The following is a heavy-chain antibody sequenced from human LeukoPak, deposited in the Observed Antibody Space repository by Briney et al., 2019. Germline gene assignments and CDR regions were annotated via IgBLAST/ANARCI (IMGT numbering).Heavy chain of an antibody. Sequence: SETLSLTCTVSGGSISSDYWSGIRRPARKGLQWIGRIYTSGSSNYNPSLKRRVTMSVDTSKNQFSLRLSSVTAADTAVYYCARDGRIAVGEGYSYYFYMDVWGQGTTVTVSS. CDR2: IYTSGSS. J-gene: IGHJ6*03. CDR3: ARDGRIAVGEGYSYYFYMDV. CDR1: GGSISSDY. D-gene: IGHD6-19*01. V-gene: IGHV4-4*07.